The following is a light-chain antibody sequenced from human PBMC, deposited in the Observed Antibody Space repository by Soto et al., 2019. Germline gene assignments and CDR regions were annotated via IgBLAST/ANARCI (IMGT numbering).Light chain of an antibody. J-gene: IGKJ3*01. Sequence: EIGLTQSPGTLSLSPGGRATLSCRASQRIDKNYLAWYQQKPGQAPRLLIFDASRGATGIPDRFSGSGSGTDFTLTISRLEPEDFAVYYCQQHGASITFGPGTKVDIK. CDR1: QRIDKNY. CDR2: DAS. V-gene: IGKV3-20*01. CDR3: QQHGASIT.